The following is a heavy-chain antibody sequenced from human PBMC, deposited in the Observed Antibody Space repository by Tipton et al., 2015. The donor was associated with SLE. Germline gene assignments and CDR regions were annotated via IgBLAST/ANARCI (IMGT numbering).Heavy chain of an antibody. CDR3: ARAREQQLPHFDY. V-gene: IGHV4-34*01. Sequence: TLSLTCAVYGGSFSGYYWSWIRQPPGKGLEWIGEINHSGSTNYNPSLKSRVTISVDTSKNQFSLKLSSVTAADTAVYYCARAREQQLPHFDYWGQGTLVTVSS. J-gene: IGHJ4*02. CDR1: GGSFSGYY. CDR2: INHSGST. D-gene: IGHD6-13*01.